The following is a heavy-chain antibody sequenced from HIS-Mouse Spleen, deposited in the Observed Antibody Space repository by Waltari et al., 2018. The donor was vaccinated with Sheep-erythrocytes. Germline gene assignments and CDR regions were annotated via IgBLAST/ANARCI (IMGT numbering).Heavy chain of an antibody. CDR1: GGTFSSYA. CDR3: AQTGATTPHFDY. Sequence: SSVKVSCKASGGTFSSYAISWVRQAPGQGLEWMGRIIPILGIANYAQKFQGRVTITADKSTSTAYMELSSLISEDTAVYYCAQTGATTPHFDYWGQGTLVTVSS. V-gene: IGHV1-69*04. J-gene: IGHJ4*02. CDR2: IIPILGIA. D-gene: IGHD1-26*01.